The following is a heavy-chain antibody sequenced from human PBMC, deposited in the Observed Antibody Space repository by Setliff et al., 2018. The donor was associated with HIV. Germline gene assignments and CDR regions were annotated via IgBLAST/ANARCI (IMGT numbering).Heavy chain of an antibody. D-gene: IGHD2-8*02. CDR3: ARTRGAGGPFDI. CDR2: IYYSGST. Sequence: SETLSLTCTVSGGSIKSSSYYWGWIRQPPGKGLEWIGSIYYSGSTYNNPSLKSRITMSIDTSKNQFSLKLSSVTAADTAVYYCARTRGAGGPFDIWGQGTMVTVSS. V-gene: IGHV4-39*07. J-gene: IGHJ3*02. CDR1: GGSIKSSSYY.